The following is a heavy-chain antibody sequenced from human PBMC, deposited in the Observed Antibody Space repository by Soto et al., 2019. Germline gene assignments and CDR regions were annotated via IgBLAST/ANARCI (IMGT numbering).Heavy chain of an antibody. Sequence: GASVKVSCKASGYTFTSYYMHWVRQAPGQGLEWMGIINPSGGSTSYAQKFQGRVTMTRDTSTSTVYMELSSLRSEDTAVYYCARDSKGGPKGRRFDYWGQGTLVTVSS. J-gene: IGHJ4*02. D-gene: IGHD3-16*01. V-gene: IGHV1-46*01. CDR2: INPSGGST. CDR3: ARDSKGGPKGRRFDY. CDR1: GYTFTSYY.